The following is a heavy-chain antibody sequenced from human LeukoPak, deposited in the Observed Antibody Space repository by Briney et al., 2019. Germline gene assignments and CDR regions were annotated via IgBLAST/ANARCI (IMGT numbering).Heavy chain of an antibody. CDR2: INPNSGGT. D-gene: IGHD3-22*01. Sequence: ASVKVSCKASGYTFTGYYMHWVRQAPGQGLEWMGWINPNSGGTNYAQKFQGRVTMTRDTSISTAYMELSRLRSDDTAVYYCARNNYYDSSGYYPDNNWFDPWGQGTLVTVS. CDR1: GYTFTGYY. J-gene: IGHJ5*02. V-gene: IGHV1-2*02. CDR3: ARNNYYDSSGYYPDNNWFDP.